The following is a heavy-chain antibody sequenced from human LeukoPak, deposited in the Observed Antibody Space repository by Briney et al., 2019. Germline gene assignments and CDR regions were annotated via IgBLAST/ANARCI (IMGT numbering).Heavy chain of an antibody. CDR2: IYTSGST. Sequence: SSETLSLTCTVSGGSISSYYWSWIRQPAGKGLEWIGRIYTSGSTNYNPSLQSRVTMSVDTSKSQFSLNLTSVTAADTAVYYCARGYCGGDCYSGSKYYFDYWGQGTLVTVSS. V-gene: IGHV4-4*07. J-gene: IGHJ4*02. CDR1: GGSISSYY. D-gene: IGHD2-21*02. CDR3: ARGYCGGDCYSGSKYYFDY.